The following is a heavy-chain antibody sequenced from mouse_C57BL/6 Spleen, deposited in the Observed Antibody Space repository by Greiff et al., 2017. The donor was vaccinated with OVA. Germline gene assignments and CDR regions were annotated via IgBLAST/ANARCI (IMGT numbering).Heavy chain of an antibody. J-gene: IGHJ3*01. V-gene: IGHV10-1*01. D-gene: IGHD2-4*01. CDR3: VRQSNYDSPWFAY. Sequence: DAGGGLVQPKGSLKLSCAASGFSFDTYAMNWVRQAPGKGLEWGARIRSKSNNYATYYADSVKDRFPISRDDSESMLYLQMNNLKTEDTAMYYCVRQSNYDSPWFAYWGQGTLVTVSA. CDR2: IRSKSNNYAT. CDR1: GFSFDTYA.